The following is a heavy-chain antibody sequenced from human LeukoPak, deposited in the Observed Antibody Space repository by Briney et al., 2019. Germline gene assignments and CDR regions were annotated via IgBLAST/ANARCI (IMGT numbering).Heavy chain of an antibody. V-gene: IGHV4-34*01. Sequence: PSETLSLTCAVYGGSFSGYYWSWIRQPPGKGLEWIGEINHSGSTNYNPSPKSRVTISVDTSKNHFSLRLTSVTAADTAVYFCARAADYGDSNFDYWGQGTLVTVSS. CDR1: GGSFSGYY. D-gene: IGHD4-17*01. CDR2: INHSGST. CDR3: ARAADYGDSNFDY. J-gene: IGHJ4*02.